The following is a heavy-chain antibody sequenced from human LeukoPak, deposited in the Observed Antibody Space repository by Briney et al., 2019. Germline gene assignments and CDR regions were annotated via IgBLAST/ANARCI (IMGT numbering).Heavy chain of an antibody. J-gene: IGHJ4*02. D-gene: IGHD2-8*02. CDR3: SKGRLDPNLVPDY. CDR1: GFTFSSYA. V-gene: IGHV3-23*01. Sequence: GGSLRLSCAASGFTFSSYAMSWVRQAPGKGLEWVSTIRGSDDYTYYADSVKGRFTISRDNFKNTLYLQMNSLRAEDTALYYCSKGRLDPNLVPDYWGQGTLVTVSS. CDR2: IRGSDDYT.